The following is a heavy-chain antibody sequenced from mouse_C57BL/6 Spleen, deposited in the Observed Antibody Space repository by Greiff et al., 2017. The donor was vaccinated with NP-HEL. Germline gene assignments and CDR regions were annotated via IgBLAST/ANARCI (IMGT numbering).Heavy chain of an antibody. CDR1: GYAFSSSW. CDR2: IYPGDGDT. J-gene: IGHJ2*01. D-gene: IGHD4-1*01. V-gene: IGHV1-82*01. Sequence: VQLQQSGPELVKPGASVKISCKASGYAFSSSWMNWVKQRPGKGLEWIGRIYPGDGDTNYNGKFKGKATLTADKSSSTAYMQLSSLTSEDSAVYCCARMGTGFYYFDYWGQGTTLTVSS. CDR3: ARMGTGFYYFDY.